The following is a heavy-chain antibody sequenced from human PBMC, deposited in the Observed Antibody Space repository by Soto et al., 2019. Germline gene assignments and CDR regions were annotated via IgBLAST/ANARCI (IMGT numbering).Heavy chain of an antibody. D-gene: IGHD6-19*01. J-gene: IGHJ4*02. V-gene: IGHV4-39*01. CDR1: GGSISSSSYY. Sequence: QLQLQESGPGLVKPSETLSLTCTVSGGSISSSSYYWGWIRQPPGKGLEWLGSIYYSGSTYYNPSLKSRVTISVDTSKNQFSLKLSSVTAADTAVYYCARLRIAVAATNYWGQGTLVTVSS. CDR2: IYYSGST. CDR3: ARLRIAVAATNY.